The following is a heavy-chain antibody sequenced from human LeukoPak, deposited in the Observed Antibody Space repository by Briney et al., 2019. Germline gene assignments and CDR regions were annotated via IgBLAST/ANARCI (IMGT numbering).Heavy chain of an antibody. D-gene: IGHD2-15*01. CDR1: GFTFSSYW. J-gene: IGHJ4*02. V-gene: IGHV3-74*01. CDR2: VNSDGSTT. Sequence: GGSLRLSCAASGFTFSSYWMHWVRQAPGKGLVWVSRVNSDGSTTSYADSVKGRFTTSRDNAKNTLDLQMSSLRAEDTAVYYCARVDCSGGSCYFDYWGQGTLVTVSS. CDR3: ARVDCSGGSCYFDY.